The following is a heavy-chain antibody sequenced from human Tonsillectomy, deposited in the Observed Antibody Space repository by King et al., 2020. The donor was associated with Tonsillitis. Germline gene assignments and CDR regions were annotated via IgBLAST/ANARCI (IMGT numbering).Heavy chain of an antibody. D-gene: IGHD3-16*01. J-gene: IGHJ4*02. CDR3: VRGSSARGLFGHPTPYFDD. V-gene: IGHV3-30*03. Sequence: VQLVESGGGVVQPGGSLRLSCVGSGFRFSDRDMLWVRQPPGKGLEWVAVILDNGSQDHSADAVKGRFTISRDNSRNTLFLHMNNLRPEDTAVYYCVRGSSARGLFGHPTPYFDDWGQGTLVTVSS. CDR2: ILDNGSQD. CDR1: GFRFSDRD.